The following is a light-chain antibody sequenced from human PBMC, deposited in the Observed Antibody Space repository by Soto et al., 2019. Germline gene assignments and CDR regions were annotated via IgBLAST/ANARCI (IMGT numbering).Light chain of an antibody. CDR2: EVL. CDR1: RKDFGGYIY. Sequence: QSALTQPPSASGSPGQSVTISCTGKRKDFGGYIYVSWYQQRPGKAPKLLIYEVLKRPSGVPVRFSASWSGNSASLTVFGFQAEDEADYYCSSYAGSNSPYVFGSGTKATGL. J-gene: IGLJ1*01. V-gene: IGLV2-8*01. CDR3: SSYAGSNSPYV.